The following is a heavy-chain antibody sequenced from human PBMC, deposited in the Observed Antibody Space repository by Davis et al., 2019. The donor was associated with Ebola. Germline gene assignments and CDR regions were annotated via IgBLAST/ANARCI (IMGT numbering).Heavy chain of an antibody. D-gene: IGHD6-19*01. CDR3: AKEGIGSGWYSDFDY. CDR2: ISASGGST. J-gene: IGHJ4*02. Sequence: PGGSLRLSCAASGFTFSSYAMTWVRQAPGKGLEWVSAISASGGSTYYADSVKGRFTISRDNSKNTLYLQMNSLRAEDTAVYYCAKEGIGSGWYSDFDYWGQGTLVTVSS. CDR1: GFTFSSYA. V-gene: IGHV3-23*01.